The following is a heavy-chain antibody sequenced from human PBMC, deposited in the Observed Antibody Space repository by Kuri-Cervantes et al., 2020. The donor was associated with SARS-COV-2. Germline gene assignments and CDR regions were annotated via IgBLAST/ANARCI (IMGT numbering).Heavy chain of an antibody. D-gene: IGHD3-22*01. CDR3: AREGYYDSSGYFDY. V-gene: IGHV3-48*02. CDR1: GFTFSSYS. Sequence: GESLKISCAASGFTFSSYSMNWVRQAPGKGLEWVLYISSSSSTIYYADSVKGRFTISRDNAKNSLYLQMNSLRDEDTAVYYCAREGYYDSSGYFDYWGQGTLVTVSS. CDR2: ISSSSSTI. J-gene: IGHJ4*02.